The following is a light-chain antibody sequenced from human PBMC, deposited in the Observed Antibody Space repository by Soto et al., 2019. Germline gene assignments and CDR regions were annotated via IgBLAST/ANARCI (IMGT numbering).Light chain of an antibody. CDR1: QSVSSY. J-gene: IGKJ1*01. V-gene: IGKV3-11*01. CDR3: QQRRT. CDR2: DAS. Sequence: EIVLTHSPGTLSLSPGERATLSCRASQSVSSYLAWYQQKPGQAPRLLIYDASNRATGIPARFSGSGSGTDFTLTISSLEPEDFAVYYCQQRRTFGQGTKVDNK.